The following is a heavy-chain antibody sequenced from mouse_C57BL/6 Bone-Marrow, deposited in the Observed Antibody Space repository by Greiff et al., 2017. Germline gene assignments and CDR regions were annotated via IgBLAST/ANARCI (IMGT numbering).Heavy chain of an antibody. V-gene: IGHV5-2*01. Sequence: DVQLVQSGGGLVQPGASLKLSCESNDYEFPSHDMSWVRKTPEKRLELVAAINSDGGSTYYPDTMERRVIISRDNTKKTRYLQMSSLRSEDTAVSYCARRKFPWFAYWGQGTLVTVSA. J-gene: IGHJ3*01. CDR3: ARRKFPWFAY. CDR1: DYEFPSHD. CDR2: INSDGGST.